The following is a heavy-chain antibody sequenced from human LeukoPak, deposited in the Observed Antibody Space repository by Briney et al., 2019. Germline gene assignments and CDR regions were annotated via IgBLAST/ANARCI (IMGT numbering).Heavy chain of an antibody. CDR1: GGSISSGGFS. CDR2: IYYSGCT. J-gene: IGHJ5*02. D-gene: IGHD6-19*01. V-gene: IGHV4-30-2*01. CDR3: ARIADQWWFDP. Sequence: SETLSLTCAVSGGSISSGGFSLTWIRQAPGKGLEWIGYIYYSGCTYYSPSLKSRVTISVDRSKNQFSLTLSSVTAADTAVYFCARIADQWWFDPWGQGTLVTASS.